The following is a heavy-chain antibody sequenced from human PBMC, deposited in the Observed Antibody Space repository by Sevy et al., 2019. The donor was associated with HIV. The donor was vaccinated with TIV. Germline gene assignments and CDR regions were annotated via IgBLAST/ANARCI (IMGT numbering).Heavy chain of an antibody. CDR2: MGHDGINK. V-gene: IGHV3-30*02. J-gene: IGHJ4*02. Sequence: GGSLRLSCAASGFSFSNYGLHWVRQAPGKGLEWVSFMGHDGINKFYADSVKGRFTISRDNSKNTLFLQMNSLRTEDTAVYFYAKSPGGSGTYSGRWGQGTLVTVSS. CDR1: GFSFSNYG. D-gene: IGHD3-10*01. CDR3: AKSPGGSGTYSGR.